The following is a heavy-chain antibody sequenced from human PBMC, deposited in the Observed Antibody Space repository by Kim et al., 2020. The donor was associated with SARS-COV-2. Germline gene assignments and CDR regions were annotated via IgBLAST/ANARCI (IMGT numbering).Heavy chain of an antibody. J-gene: IGHJ4*02. CDR3: AREAVAGSFDY. CDR2: NK. V-gene: IGHV1-3*01. Sequence: NKRYSQKFQGRVSLTRDTSATTAYLELSGLISEDTAVYYCAREAVAGSFDYWGQGSLVTVSS. D-gene: IGHD6-19*01.